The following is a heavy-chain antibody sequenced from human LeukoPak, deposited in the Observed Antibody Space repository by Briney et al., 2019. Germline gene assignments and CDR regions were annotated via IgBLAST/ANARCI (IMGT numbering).Heavy chain of an antibody. Sequence: PSETLSLTCAVSGYSISSGYYWGWIRQPPGKGLEWIGSIYHSGSTYYNPSLKSRVTISVDTSKNQFSLKLSSGTAADTAVYYCALLGYCSSTSCSPDYWGQGTLVTVSS. V-gene: IGHV4-38-2*01. CDR2: IYHSGST. J-gene: IGHJ4*02. CDR3: ALLGYCSSTSCSPDY. D-gene: IGHD2-2*01. CDR1: GYSISSGYY.